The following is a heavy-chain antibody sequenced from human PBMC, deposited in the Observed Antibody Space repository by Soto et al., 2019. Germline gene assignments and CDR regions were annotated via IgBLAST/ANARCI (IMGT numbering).Heavy chain of an antibody. V-gene: IGHV3-30*04. CDR1: GFTFSTYA. J-gene: IGHJ6*02. CDR2: ISYDGSNK. Sequence: SLRLSCAASGFTFSTYAMHWVRQAPGKGLEWVAVISYDGSNKNNVDSVKGRFTISRDNSKNTLHLQMNSLRAEDTGVYYCARERITVFGDYFYYYGMDVWGQGTTVTVSS. CDR3: ARERITVFGDYFYYYGMDV. D-gene: IGHD3-3*01.